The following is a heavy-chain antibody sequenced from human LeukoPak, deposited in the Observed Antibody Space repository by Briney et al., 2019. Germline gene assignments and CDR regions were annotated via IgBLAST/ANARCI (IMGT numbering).Heavy chain of an antibody. CDR1: GGSISTNY. CDR3: ARGSFDSSGYYVFDY. D-gene: IGHD3-22*01. Sequence: SETLSLACSVSGGSISTNYWSWIRQPAGKGLEWIGHIYNTGNTNYSPSLESRVTMSADTSKNQFSLRLSSVTAADTAVYYCARGSFDSSGYYVFDYWGQGSLVTVSS. J-gene: IGHJ4*02. CDR2: IYNTGNT. V-gene: IGHV4-4*07.